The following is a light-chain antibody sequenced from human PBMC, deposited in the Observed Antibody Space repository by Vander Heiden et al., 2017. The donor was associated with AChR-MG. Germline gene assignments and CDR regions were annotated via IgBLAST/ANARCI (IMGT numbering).Light chain of an antibody. CDR3: QQSYSTPPQT. CDR1: QSISSY. CDR2: AAS. J-gene: IGKJ1*01. V-gene: IGKV1-39*01. Sequence: THSPSSLSASVGDRVTITCRASQSISSYLNWYQQKPGKAPKLLIYAASSLQSGVPSRFSGSGSGTDFTLTISSLQPEDFATYYCQQSYSTPPQTFGQGTKVEIK.